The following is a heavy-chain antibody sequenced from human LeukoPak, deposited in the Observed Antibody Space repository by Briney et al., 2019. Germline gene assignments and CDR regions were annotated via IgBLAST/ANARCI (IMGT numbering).Heavy chain of an antibody. CDR2: INHSGST. V-gene: IGHV4-34*01. CDR3: ARDMLGYYYGSGNYGSFDT. D-gene: IGHD3-10*01. Sequence: PSETLSLTCAVYGGSFSDYYWSWVRQPPGKGLEWIGDINHSGSTNYNPSLKGRVTISVDTSKNQFSLKLNSLTAADTAVYYCARDMLGYYYGSGNYGSFDTWGQGTLVTVSS. CDR1: GGSFSDYY. J-gene: IGHJ5*02.